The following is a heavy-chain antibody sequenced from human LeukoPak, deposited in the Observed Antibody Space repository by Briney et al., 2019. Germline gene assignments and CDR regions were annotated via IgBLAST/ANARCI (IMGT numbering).Heavy chain of an antibody. CDR1: GFTFSTYA. V-gene: IGHV3-23*01. J-gene: IGHJ4*02. Sequence: GGSLRLSCAASGFTFSTYAMSWVRQAPGKGLEWVSTISGSGASTYYADSVKGRFTISRDNSKNTLFLQMNILRAEDTAVYHCAKGGGNYYDSSGYYNYFDYWGQGTLVTVSS. CDR2: ISGSGAST. CDR3: AKGGGNYYDSSGYYNYFDY. D-gene: IGHD3-22*01.